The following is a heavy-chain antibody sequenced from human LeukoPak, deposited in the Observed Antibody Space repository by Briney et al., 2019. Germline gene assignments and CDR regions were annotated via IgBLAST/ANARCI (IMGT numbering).Heavy chain of an antibody. J-gene: IGHJ5*02. V-gene: IGHV3-23*01. CDR1: GFTFDDYA. CDR2: IGGSGGNI. D-gene: IGHD2-21*01. CDR3: ARDNYSYRLDL. Sequence: GGSLRLSCAASGFTFDDYAMYWVRQAPGKGLEWVSAIGGSGGNIFYTDSVKGRFTITRDNSKNTLYLHMNSLRAEDTAIYYCARDNYSYRLDLWGQGTLVTVSS.